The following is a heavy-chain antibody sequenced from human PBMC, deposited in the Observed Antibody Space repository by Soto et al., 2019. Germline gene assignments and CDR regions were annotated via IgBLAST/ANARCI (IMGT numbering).Heavy chain of an antibody. J-gene: IGHJ6*03. CDR3: AKDVGGNYYYYYYMDV. V-gene: IGHV3-9*01. D-gene: IGHD2-15*01. CDR1: GFTFDDYA. Sequence: EVQLVESGGGLVQPGRSPRLSCAASGFTFDDYAMHWVRQAPGKGLEWVSGISWNSGSIGYADSVKGRFTISRDNAKNSLYLQMNSLRAEDTALYYCAKDVGGNYYYYYYMDVWGKGTTVTVSS. CDR2: ISWNSGSI.